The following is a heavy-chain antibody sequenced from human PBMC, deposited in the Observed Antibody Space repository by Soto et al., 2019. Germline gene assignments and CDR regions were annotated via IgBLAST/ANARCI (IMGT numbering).Heavy chain of an antibody. Sequence: ASVKVSCKASGYTFTSYDINWVRQATGQGLEWMGWINPNSGNTGYAQKFQGRVTMTRNTSISTAYMELSSLRSEDTAVYYCAREALDSSRYYYYFDYWGQGTLLTVSS. CDR3: AREALDSSRYYYYFDY. J-gene: IGHJ4*02. CDR1: GYTFTSYD. CDR2: INPNSGNT. D-gene: IGHD3-22*01. V-gene: IGHV1-8*01.